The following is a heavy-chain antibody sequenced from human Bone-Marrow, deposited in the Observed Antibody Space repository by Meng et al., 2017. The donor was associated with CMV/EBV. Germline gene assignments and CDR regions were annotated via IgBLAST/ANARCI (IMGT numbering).Heavy chain of an antibody. CDR3: ARALIVVVQAAMGY. CDR1: KYTFTGYY. Sequence: ASVKVSCKASKYTFTGYYVHWVRQAPGQGLEWMGWINPNNGDTNYAQGFQGRVTMTRDTSISTAYMEVRFDDTAVDSCARALIVVVQAAMGYWGQGTLVTVSS. J-gene: IGHJ4*02. CDR2: INPNNGDT. D-gene: IGHD2-2*01. V-gene: IGHV1-2*02.